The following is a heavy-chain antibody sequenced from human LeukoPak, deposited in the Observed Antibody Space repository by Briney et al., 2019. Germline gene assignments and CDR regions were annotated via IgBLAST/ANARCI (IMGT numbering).Heavy chain of an antibody. J-gene: IGHJ6*03. CDR3: VRDRTTGLTPYYHYYMDV. V-gene: IGHV3-21*01. CDR1: GFTFSYYS. D-gene: IGHD4-23*01. Sequence: GGSLRLSCAVSGFTFSYYSMNWVRQAPGKGLEWVASISNSSTYADSVKGRFTISRDNAKNSLYLQMNDLRAEDTAVYYCVRDRTTGLTPYYHYYMDVWGKGTTVTVSS. CDR2: ISNSST.